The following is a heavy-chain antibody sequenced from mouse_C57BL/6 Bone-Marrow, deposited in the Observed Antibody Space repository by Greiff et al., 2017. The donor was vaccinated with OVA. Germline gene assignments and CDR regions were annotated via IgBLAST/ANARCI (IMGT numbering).Heavy chain of an antibody. CDR1: GFTFNTYA. V-gene: IGHV10-3*01. Sequence: EVKVVESGGGLVQPKGSLKLSCAASGFTFNTYAMHWVRQAPGKGLEWVARIRSKSSNYATYYADSVKDRFTISRDDSQSMLYLQMNNLKTEDTAMYYCVREDYYGSRRYFDYWGQGTTLTVSS. D-gene: IGHD1-1*01. J-gene: IGHJ2*01. CDR3: VREDYYGSRRYFDY. CDR2: IRSKSSNYAT.